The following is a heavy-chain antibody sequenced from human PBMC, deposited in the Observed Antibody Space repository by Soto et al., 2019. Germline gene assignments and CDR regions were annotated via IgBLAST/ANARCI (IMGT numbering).Heavy chain of an antibody. CDR3: AREYYSGSGPWY. V-gene: IGHV1-18*01. D-gene: IGHD3-10*01. CDR1: GYTFSSYG. Sequence: QVQLVQSGAEVKKPGASVKVSCKASGYTFSSYGISWVRQAPGQGLEWRGWISAYNGNTTYAQKLQGRVTMTTATSPSTSSLALSSLRSDATAVYYCAREYYSGSGPWYWSQGTLVTVSS. CDR2: ISAYNGNT. J-gene: IGHJ4*02.